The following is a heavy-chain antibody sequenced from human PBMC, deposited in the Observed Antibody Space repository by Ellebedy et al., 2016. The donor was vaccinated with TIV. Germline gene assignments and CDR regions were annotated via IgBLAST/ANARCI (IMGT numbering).Heavy chain of an antibody. CDR2: VYYSGST. CDR3: AGGIGIEYFHH. J-gene: IGHJ1*01. CDR1: GGSISSWSYY. D-gene: IGHD3-16*01. V-gene: IGHV4-39*01. Sequence: MPGGSLRLSCTVSGGSISSWSYYCGWIRQPPGKGLEWIGSVYYSGSTYYTPSLKSRVTISVDTSNNQFSLRLTSVTAADTAVYYCAGGIGIEYFHHWGQGTLVTVSS.